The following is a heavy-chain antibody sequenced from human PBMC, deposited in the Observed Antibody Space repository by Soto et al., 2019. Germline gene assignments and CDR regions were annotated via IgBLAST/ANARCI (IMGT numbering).Heavy chain of an antibody. D-gene: IGHD6-13*01. J-gene: IGHJ6*02. CDR3: ASSNKAAAGIYYYGMDV. CDR2: IYYSGST. CDR1: GRPISIYY. V-gene: IGHV4-59*01. Sequence: SEPLSLTSTDSGRPISIYYWSRIRQPPGKGLEWIGYIYYSGSTTYNPSLKSRVTISVDTSKNQFSLKLSSVTAADTAVYYCASSNKAAAGIYYYGMDVWGRGTTVTVS.